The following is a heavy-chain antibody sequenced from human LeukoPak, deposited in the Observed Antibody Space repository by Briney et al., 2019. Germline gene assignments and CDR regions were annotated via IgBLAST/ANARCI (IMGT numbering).Heavy chain of an antibody. J-gene: IGHJ4*02. CDR3: ARASSAYLRY. Sequence: SETLSLTCSVSGGSISSYYWSWIRQPPGKGLEWIGYIYYSGSTNYNPSLKSRVTISVDTSKNQFSLKLSSVTAADTAVYYCARASSAYLRYWGQGTLVTVSS. CDR1: GGSISSYY. V-gene: IGHV4-59*01. CDR2: IYYSGST. D-gene: IGHD3-16*01.